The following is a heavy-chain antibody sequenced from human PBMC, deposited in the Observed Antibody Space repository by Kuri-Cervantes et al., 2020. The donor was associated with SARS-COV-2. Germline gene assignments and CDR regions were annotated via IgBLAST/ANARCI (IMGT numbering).Heavy chain of an antibody. Sequence: GGSLRLSCKASGFSFSNYAMHWVRQAPGKGLEWMAIISYDGGYENYADSVQGRFTISRDNDKHTLYLQVNSVKTEDTAVYYCARDPYVGSGYYLLDFWGQGTLVTVSS. J-gene: IGHJ4*02. D-gene: IGHD3-22*01. CDR3: ARDPYVGSGYYLLDF. V-gene: IGHV3-30*03. CDR1: GFSFSNYA. CDR2: ISYDGGYE.